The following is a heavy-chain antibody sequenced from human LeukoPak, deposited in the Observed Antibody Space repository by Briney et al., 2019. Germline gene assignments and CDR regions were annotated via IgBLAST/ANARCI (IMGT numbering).Heavy chain of an antibody. CDR1: GFTFSSYS. CDR3: ARYLDYYDSSGYPY. Sequence: KPGGSLRLSYAASGFTFSSYSMNWVRQGPGKGLEWVAFISSGGSYIYYADSVKGRFTISRDNAKNSLYLQMNSLRAEDTAVYYCARYLDYYDSSGYPYWGQGTLVTVSS. CDR2: ISSGGSYI. V-gene: IGHV3-21*01. J-gene: IGHJ4*02. D-gene: IGHD3-22*01.